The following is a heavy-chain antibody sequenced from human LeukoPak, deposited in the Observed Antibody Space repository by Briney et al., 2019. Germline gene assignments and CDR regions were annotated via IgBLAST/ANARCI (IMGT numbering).Heavy chain of an antibody. V-gene: IGHV3-53*01. CDR2: IYSDGTT. D-gene: IGHD3-10*01. CDR3: ARARDGDYFDY. CDR1: GFSVGSNF. J-gene: IGHJ4*02. Sequence: GGSLRLSCAASGFSVGSNFMSWVRQAPGKGLEWVSVIYSDGTTYYVDSVKGRFTISRDNSKNTLYLQMNSLRAEDTAVYYCARARDGDYFDYWGQGTLVTVSS.